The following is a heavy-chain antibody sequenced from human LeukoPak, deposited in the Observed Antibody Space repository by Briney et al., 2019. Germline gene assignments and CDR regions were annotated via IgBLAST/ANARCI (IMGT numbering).Heavy chain of an antibody. CDR3: ARLDILTGYSSDY. V-gene: IGHV1-8*01. J-gene: IGHJ4*02. CDR1: GYTFTSYD. Sequence: GASVKASCKASGYTFTSYDINWVRQATGQGLEWMGWMYPNSGNTGYAQKFQGRVTMTRNTSIGTAYMELSSLRSEDTAVYYCARLDILTGYSSDYWGQGTLVTVSS. CDR2: MYPNSGNT. D-gene: IGHD3-9*01.